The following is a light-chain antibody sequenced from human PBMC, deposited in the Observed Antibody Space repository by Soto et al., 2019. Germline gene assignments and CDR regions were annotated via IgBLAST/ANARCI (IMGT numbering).Light chain of an antibody. CDR1: QSISSY. Sequence: DIQMTQSPSSLSASVGDRVTISCRASQSISSYLNWYQQKPGKAPKLLIYAASSLQSGVPSRFSGSGSGTDFTLNISSLGPEDFAVYFCQQRSNWPPITFGEGTRLGI. CDR3: QQRSNWPPIT. CDR2: AAS. V-gene: IGKV1-39*01. J-gene: IGKJ5*01.